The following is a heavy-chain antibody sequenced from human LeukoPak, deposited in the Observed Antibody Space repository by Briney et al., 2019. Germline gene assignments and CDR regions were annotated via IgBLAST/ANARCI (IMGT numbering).Heavy chain of an antibody. J-gene: IGHJ4*02. CDR1: GGSISSSNW. V-gene: IGHV4-4*02. D-gene: IGHD5-18*01. CDR2: IYHSGST. CDR3: ARRAPYSYEWSTLDY. Sequence: SGTLSLTCAVSGGSISSSNWWSWVRLPPGKGLEWIGEIYHSGSTNYNPSLKSRVTISVDKSKNHFSLKLTSVTAADTAVYYCARRAPYSYEWSTLDYWGQGTLVTVSS.